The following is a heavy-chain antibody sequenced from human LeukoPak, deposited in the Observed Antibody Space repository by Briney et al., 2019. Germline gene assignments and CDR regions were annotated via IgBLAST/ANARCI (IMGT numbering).Heavy chain of an antibody. V-gene: IGHV1-8*01. CDR3: ARVTGSIDY. Sequence: ASVKVSCKGSGYTFPSYDINWVRQATGQGLEWMGWINLNSGNTGYAQNFQGRLTVTRDTSINTAYMELNTLRSEDTAIYYCARVTGSIDYWGQGTLVTVSS. CDR1: GYTFPSYD. D-gene: IGHD1-26*01. CDR2: INLNSGNT. J-gene: IGHJ4*02.